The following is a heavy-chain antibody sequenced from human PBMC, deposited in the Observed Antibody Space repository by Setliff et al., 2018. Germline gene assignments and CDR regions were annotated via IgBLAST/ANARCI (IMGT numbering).Heavy chain of an antibody. Sequence: SETLSLTCSVSGASISSGSDFWNWIRQPAGKGLEWIGNIYTNGGTDYSPSLRSRVTISLGTSKNQFSLKLSSVTAADTAVYYCARDSSGWPHSLISYFQHWGQGTLVTVSS. CDR2: IYTNGGT. V-gene: IGHV4-61*09. CDR1: GASISSGSDF. D-gene: IGHD6-19*01. J-gene: IGHJ1*01. CDR3: ARDSSGWPHSLISYFQH.